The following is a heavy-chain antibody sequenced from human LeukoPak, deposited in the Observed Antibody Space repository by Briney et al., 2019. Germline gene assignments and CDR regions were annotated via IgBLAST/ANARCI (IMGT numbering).Heavy chain of an antibody. J-gene: IGHJ5*02. V-gene: IGHV3-21*01. Sequence: GRSLRLSCAASGFSFRDYTMNWVRQAPGKGLEWVASISSSSSYIYFANSVRGRFTISRDNAKNSLYLQMNSLRAEDTAVYSCARDAGYGHNWFDPWGQGTLVTVSS. CDR3: ARDAGYGHNWFDP. CDR2: ISSSSSYI. D-gene: IGHD5-18*01. CDR1: GFSFRDYT.